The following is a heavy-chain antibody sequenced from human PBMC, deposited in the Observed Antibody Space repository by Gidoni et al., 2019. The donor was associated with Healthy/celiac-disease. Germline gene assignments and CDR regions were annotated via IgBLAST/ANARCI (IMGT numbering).Heavy chain of an antibody. CDR1: GSTFPSYY. CDR2: INPSGGST. Sequence: VQLVPSGAEVKNPGASVKVSCKASGSTFPSYYMHWVRQAPGQGLEWMGIINPSGGSTSYAQKFQGRVTMTRDTSTSTVYMELSSLRSEDTAVYYCARDHSNYDYYYGMDVWGQGTTVTVSS. D-gene: IGHD4-4*01. V-gene: IGHV1-46*01. CDR3: ARDHSNYDYYYGMDV. J-gene: IGHJ6*02.